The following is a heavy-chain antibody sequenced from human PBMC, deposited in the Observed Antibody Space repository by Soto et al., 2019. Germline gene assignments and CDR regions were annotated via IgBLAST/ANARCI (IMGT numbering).Heavy chain of an antibody. CDR2: IKKDGSEK. V-gene: IGHV3-7*03. CDR1: GLTFSGYW. D-gene: IGHD3-3*01. J-gene: IGHJ3*02. CDR3: ARATIFSAFDM. Sequence: GGSLRLSCAASGLTFSGYWMSWVRQAPGRGLEWVAHIKKDGSEKNYVESVKARFTISRDNAKNSVYLQMNSLRAEDTAVYYCARATIFSAFDMWGQGTMVTVSS.